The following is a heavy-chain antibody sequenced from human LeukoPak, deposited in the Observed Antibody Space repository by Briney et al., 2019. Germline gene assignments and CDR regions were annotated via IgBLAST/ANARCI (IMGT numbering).Heavy chain of an antibody. Sequence: GGSLRLSCAASGFTFSSYWMSWVRQAPGKGLEWVANIKQDGSEKYYVDSVKGRFTISRDNAKNSLYLQMNSLRAEDTAVYYCARDTVTIYYYYMDVWGKGTTVAVSS. CDR1: GFTFSSYW. CDR3: ARDTVTIYYYYMDV. V-gene: IGHV3-7*01. CDR2: IKQDGSEK. J-gene: IGHJ6*03. D-gene: IGHD4-11*01.